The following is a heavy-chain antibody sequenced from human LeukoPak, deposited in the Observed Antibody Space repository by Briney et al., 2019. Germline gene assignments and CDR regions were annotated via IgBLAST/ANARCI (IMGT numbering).Heavy chain of an antibody. Sequence: PGGSLRLSCAASGFTFSSYWMSSVRQAPGKGLEWVANIKQDGSEKYYVDSVKGRFTISRDNAKNSLYLQMNSLRAEDTAVYYCARGMKEIDSGMIDYWGQGTLVTVSS. J-gene: IGHJ4*02. D-gene: IGHD1-26*01. V-gene: IGHV3-7*01. CDR1: GFTFSSYW. CDR3: ARGMKEIDSGMIDY. CDR2: IKQDGSEK.